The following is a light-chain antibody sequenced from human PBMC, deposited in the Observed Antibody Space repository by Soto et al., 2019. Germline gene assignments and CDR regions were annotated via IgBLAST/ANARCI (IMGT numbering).Light chain of an antibody. Sequence: EIVLTQSPGTLSLSPGERATLSCRASQSVSSSYLAWYQQKPGQAPRLLIYGASSRSTGIPDRFSGSGSGTDFTLTISRLVPEDFAVYDCQQYGSSPMYTFGQGTKLEIK. CDR3: QQYGSSPMYT. CDR1: QSVSSSY. V-gene: IGKV3-20*01. J-gene: IGKJ2*01. CDR2: GAS.